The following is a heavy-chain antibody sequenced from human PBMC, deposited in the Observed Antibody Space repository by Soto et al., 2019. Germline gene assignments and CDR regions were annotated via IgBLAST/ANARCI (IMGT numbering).Heavy chain of an antibody. D-gene: IGHD1-1*01. CDR2: IIPIFGTA. V-gene: IGHV1-69*13. CDR3: AATKTGYYYYGMDV. J-gene: IGHJ6*02. Sequence: ASVKVSCKVSGYTLTELSMHWVRQAPGQGLEWMGGIIPIFGTANYAQKFQGRVTITADESTSTAYMELSSLRSEDTAVYYCAATKTGYYYYGMDVWGQGTTVTVSS. CDR1: GYTLTELS.